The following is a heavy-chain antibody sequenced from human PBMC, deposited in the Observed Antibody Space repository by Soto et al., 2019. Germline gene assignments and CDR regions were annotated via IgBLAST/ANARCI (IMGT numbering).Heavy chain of an antibody. CDR1: GGSISSGGYY. CDR2: IYYSGST. V-gene: IGHV4-31*03. Sequence: SETLSLTCTVSGGSISSGGYYWSWIRQHPGKGLEWIGYIYYSGSTYYNPSLKSRVTISVDTSKNQFSLKLSSVTAADTAVYYCERVNSSGWLRWFDPWGQGTLVTVSS. D-gene: IGHD6-19*01. CDR3: ERVNSSGWLRWFDP. J-gene: IGHJ5*02.